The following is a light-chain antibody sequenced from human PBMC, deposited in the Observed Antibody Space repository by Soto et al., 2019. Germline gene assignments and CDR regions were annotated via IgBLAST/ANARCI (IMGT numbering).Light chain of an antibody. CDR1: QSISSW. J-gene: IGKJ1*01. V-gene: IGKV1-5*01. Sequence: DIQMTQSPSTLSATAGDRVTITCRASQSISSWLAWYQQKPGKAPKVLIFDASSLESGVPSRFSGSGSATEFTLTISSLQPDDFATYYCQQYSTYPWTFGQGTKVDI. CDR3: QQYSTYPWT. CDR2: DAS.